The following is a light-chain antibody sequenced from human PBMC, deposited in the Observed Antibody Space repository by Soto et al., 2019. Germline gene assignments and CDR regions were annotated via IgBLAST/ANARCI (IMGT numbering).Light chain of an antibody. CDR3: SSYTSSITYVV. V-gene: IGLV2-14*01. J-gene: IGLJ2*01. CDR1: SSDVGGYNY. CDR2: EVS. Sequence: QSALTQPASVSGSPGQAITISCTGSSSDVGGYNYVSWYQQHPDKAPKVIIYEVSNRPSGVFNRFSGSKSGNTASLTISGLQAEDEADYYCSSYTSSITYVVFGGGTKLTVL.